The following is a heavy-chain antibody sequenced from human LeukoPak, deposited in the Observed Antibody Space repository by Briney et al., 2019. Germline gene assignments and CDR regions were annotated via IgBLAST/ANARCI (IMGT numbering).Heavy chain of an antibody. CDR3: ARRMVDYDILTGYYFGGYYFDY. D-gene: IGHD3-9*01. CDR2: IYPGDSDT. CDR1: GYSFTSYL. Sequence: GESLKISCKGSGYSFTSYLIGWVRQMPGKGLEWMGIIYPGDSDTRYSPSFQGQVTISADKPISTAYLQWSSLKASDTAMYYCARRMVDYDILTGYYFGGYYFDYWGQGTLVTVSS. J-gene: IGHJ4*02. V-gene: IGHV5-51*01.